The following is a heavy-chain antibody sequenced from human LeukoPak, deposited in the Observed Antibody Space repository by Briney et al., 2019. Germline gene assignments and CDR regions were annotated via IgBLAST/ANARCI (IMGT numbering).Heavy chain of an antibody. V-gene: IGHV3-9*01. J-gene: IGHJ3*02. CDR2: ISWNSGSI. D-gene: IGHD3-22*01. Sequence: GGSLRLSCAASGFTFDDYAMHWVRQAPGKGLEWASGISWNSGSIGYADSVKGRFTISRDNAKNSLYLQMNSLRAEDTALYYCAKDASSGYYRGGFRAFDIWGQGTMVTVSS. CDR1: GFTFDDYA. CDR3: AKDASSGYYRGGFRAFDI.